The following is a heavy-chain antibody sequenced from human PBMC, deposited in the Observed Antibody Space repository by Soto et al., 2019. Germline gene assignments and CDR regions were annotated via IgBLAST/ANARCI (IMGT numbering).Heavy chain of an antibody. J-gene: IGHJ3*02. CDR1: GFTFSSYG. CDR3: AKDGFRGSCSRRGRDKLDI. Sequence: VGSLRLSCAASGFTFSSYGMHWVRQAPGKGLEWVAVISYDGSNKYYADSVKGRFTISRDNSKNTLYLQMNSLRAEDTAVYYCAKDGFRGSCSRRGRDKLDIWGQGTMVTVSS. CDR2: ISYDGSNK. D-gene: IGHD2-15*01. V-gene: IGHV3-30*18.